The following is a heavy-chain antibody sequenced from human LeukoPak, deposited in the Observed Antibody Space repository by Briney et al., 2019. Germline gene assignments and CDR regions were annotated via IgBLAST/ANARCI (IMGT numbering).Heavy chain of an antibody. CDR1: GGSISSYY. CDR3: ARLTQYGSGSYYNY. J-gene: IGHJ4*02. D-gene: IGHD3-10*01. CDR2: IYYSGST. Sequence: PSETLSLTCTVSGGSISSYYWSWIRQPPGKGLEWIGYIYYSGSTNCNPSLKSRVTISVDTSKNQFSLKLSSVTAADTAVYYCARLTQYGSGSYYNYWGQGTLVTVSS. V-gene: IGHV4-59*08.